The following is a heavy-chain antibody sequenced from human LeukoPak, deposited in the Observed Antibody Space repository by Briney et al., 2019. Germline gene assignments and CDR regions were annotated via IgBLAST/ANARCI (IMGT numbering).Heavy chain of an antibody. CDR1: GGSISGYY. J-gene: IGHJ4*02. CDR3: ARRGGREQLLPYSLDY. Sequence: SETLSLTCTVSGGSISGYYLNWIRQPPGKGLEWIGYISTSGNTNYNPSLKSRVTISVDTSRNQFSLRLSSVTSADTAVSYCARRGGREQLLPYSLDYWGQGTLVTVSS. V-gene: IGHV4-4*09. CDR2: ISTSGNT. D-gene: IGHD6-13*01.